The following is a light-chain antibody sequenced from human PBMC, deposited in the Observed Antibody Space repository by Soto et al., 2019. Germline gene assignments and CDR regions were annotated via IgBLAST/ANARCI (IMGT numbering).Light chain of an antibody. J-gene: IGKJ1*01. CDR3: QQYGSSPTT. V-gene: IGKV3-20*01. CDR2: GAS. Sequence: EIVLAQAPGSLSLSPGERATLSWRASQIVFNNHIGWYQQKPGQAPRRLIFGASFRATGIPDRFSGSGSGTAFTLTISRLEPEDFAVYYCQQYGSSPTTFGQGTKVDIK. CDR1: QIVFNNH.